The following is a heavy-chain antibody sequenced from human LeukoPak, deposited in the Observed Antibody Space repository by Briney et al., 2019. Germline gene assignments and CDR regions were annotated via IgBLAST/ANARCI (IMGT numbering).Heavy chain of an antibody. CDR3: ARDGYSRSWYELRRGVIWFDA. D-gene: IGHD6-13*01. J-gene: IGHJ5*02. CDR2: ISAYNGNT. CDR1: GYTFTSYG. Sequence: ASVKVSCKASGYTFTSYGISWVRQAPGQGLEWMGWISAYNGNTNYAQKLQGRVTMTTDTSTSTAYMELRSLRSDDTAVYYCARDGYSRSWYELRRGVIWFDAWGQGTLVTVSS. V-gene: IGHV1-18*01.